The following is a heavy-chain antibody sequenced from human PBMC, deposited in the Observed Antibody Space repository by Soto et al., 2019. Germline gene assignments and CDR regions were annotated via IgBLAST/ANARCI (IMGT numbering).Heavy chain of an antibody. CDR2: IVPIRRTA. D-gene: IGHD6-13*01. Sequence: SVKVSCKASGGTFSSYRINWVRQAPGQGLEWVGGIVPIRRTADYAQTFQGRVSITADESARTSYMELRGLRSQDTAVYYCVRDSGAKLSSSWGQGTLVTVSS. J-gene: IGHJ4*02. CDR3: VRDSGAKLSSS. V-gene: IGHV1-69*13. CDR1: GGTFSSYR.